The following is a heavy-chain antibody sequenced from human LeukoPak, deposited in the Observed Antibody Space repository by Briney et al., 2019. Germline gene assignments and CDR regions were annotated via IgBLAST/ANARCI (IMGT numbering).Heavy chain of an antibody. Sequence: PSQTLSLTCAVSGGSISSGGYSRSWIRQPPGKGLEWIGYIYHSGSTYYNPSLKSRVTISVDRSKNQFSLKLSSVTAADTAVYYCARGGLLWFGSLGGMDVWGQGTTVTVSS. D-gene: IGHD3-10*01. CDR2: IYHSGST. J-gene: IGHJ6*02. CDR3: ARGGLLWFGSLGGMDV. CDR1: GGSISSGGYS. V-gene: IGHV4-30-2*01.